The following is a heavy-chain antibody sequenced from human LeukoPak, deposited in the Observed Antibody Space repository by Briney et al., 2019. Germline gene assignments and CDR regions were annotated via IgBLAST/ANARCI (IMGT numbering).Heavy chain of an antibody. V-gene: IGHV3-48*04. D-gene: IGHD4-17*01. CDR2: ISGDSGTI. CDR1: GFTFSFYS. Sequence: PGGSLRLSCAASGFTFSFYSMTWVRQAPGKGLEWVSAISGDSGTIYYADSVKGRFTISRDNAKNSLYLQMNSLRAEDTAVYYCARGGTVTRRRPHYYYYYYMDVWGKGTTVTVSS. J-gene: IGHJ6*03. CDR3: ARGGTVTRRRPHYYYYYYMDV.